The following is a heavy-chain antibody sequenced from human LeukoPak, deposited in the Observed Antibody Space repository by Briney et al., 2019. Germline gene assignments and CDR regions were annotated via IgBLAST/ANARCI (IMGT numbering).Heavy chain of an antibody. CDR3: ARGWVLATGAFDI. CDR1: GFTVSSNY. J-gene: IGHJ3*02. CDR2: IYSGGST. D-gene: IGHD2-8*02. Sequence: GGALRLSCAGSGFTVSSNYMSWVRQAPGKGLEWVSVIYSGGSTYYADSVKGRFTISRDNSKNTLYLHMNSLRPEDTAVYCCARGWVLATGAFDIWGQGTMVTVSS. V-gene: IGHV3-53*01.